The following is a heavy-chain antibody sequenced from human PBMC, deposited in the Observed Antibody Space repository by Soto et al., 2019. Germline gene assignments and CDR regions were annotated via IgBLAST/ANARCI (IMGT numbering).Heavy chain of an antibody. CDR1: GSRTSNYW. CDR3: ASTMVTTHFDY. CDR2: IYPGDSDT. D-gene: IGHD4-17*01. V-gene: IGHV5-51*01. Sequence: ESLKISCKASGSRTSNYWIGWVRQMPGRGLEWMGIIYPGDSDTRYSPSFQGQVTISADKSISTAYLHWSSLKASDSAMYYCASTMVTTHFDYWGLGTLVTVSS. J-gene: IGHJ4*02.